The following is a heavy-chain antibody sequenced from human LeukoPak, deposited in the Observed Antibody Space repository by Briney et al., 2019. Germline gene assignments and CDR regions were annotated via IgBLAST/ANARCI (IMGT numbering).Heavy chain of an antibody. CDR2: IYYSGST. Sequence: SETLSLTCTVSGGSISSGGYYWSWIRQHPGKGLEWIGYIYYSGSTYYNPSLKSRVTISVDTSKNQFSLKLSSVTAADTAVYYCARGEGDYYYDYGMGVWGQGTTVTVSS. V-gene: IGHV4-31*03. CDR3: ARGEGDYYYDYGMGV. CDR1: GGSISSGGYY. J-gene: IGHJ6*02.